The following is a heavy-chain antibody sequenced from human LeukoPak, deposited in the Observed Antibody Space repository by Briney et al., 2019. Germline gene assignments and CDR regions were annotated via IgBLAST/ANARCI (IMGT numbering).Heavy chain of an antibody. CDR3: TNRSSSSWTEYFQH. CDR1: GYTSTDYY. CDR2: INPKNGDT. J-gene: IGHJ1*01. D-gene: IGHD6-13*01. V-gene: IGHV1-2*02. Sequence: ASVKVSYTASGYTSTDYYIHWVRQAPGQGLEWMGWINPKNGDTNYAQKFRGRVAMTRDTSISTAYMELSRVRSDDTAVFYCTNRSSSSWTEYFQHWGQGTLVTVSS.